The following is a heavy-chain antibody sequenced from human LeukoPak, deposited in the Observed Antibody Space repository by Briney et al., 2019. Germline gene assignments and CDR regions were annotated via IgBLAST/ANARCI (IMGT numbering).Heavy chain of an antibody. D-gene: IGHD3-9*01. Sequence: GGSLRLSCAASGFTFSSYGMHWARQAPGKGLEWVAFIRYDGSNKYYADSVKGRFTISRDNAKNSLYLQMNSLRAEDTAVYYCARSAHYDILTGYWDIEYYYMDVWGKGTTVTVSS. CDR2: IRYDGSNK. CDR1: GFTFSSYG. CDR3: ARSAHYDILTGYWDIEYYYMDV. V-gene: IGHV3-30*02. J-gene: IGHJ6*03.